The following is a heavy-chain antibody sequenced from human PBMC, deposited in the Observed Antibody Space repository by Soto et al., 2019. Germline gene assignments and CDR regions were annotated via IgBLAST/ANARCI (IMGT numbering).Heavy chain of an antibody. CDR3: ARDASYYSLWSGYYPSRNGMDV. J-gene: IGHJ6*02. CDR2: IWYDGSKK. Sequence: QVQVVESGGGVVQPGRSLRLSCAASGFTFSSFGMHWVRQAPGKVLAWVSLIWYDGSKKSYGDSVKGRFTISRDNSRNTVYLQMNSLRSDDTAVYYCARDASYYSLWSGYYPSRNGMDVWGQGTTVTVSS. CDR1: GFTFSSFG. D-gene: IGHD3-3*01. V-gene: IGHV3-33*01.